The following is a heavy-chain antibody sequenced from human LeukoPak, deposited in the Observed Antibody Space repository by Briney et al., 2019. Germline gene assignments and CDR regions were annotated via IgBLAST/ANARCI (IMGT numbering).Heavy chain of an antibody. CDR2: INHSGST. D-gene: IGHD3-10*01. Sequence: GALRLSFAVYGGXFNCYYWGWIRPPPGKGLEWIGEINHSGSTNYNPSLKSRVTISVDTSKNQFSLKLSSVTAADTAVYYCARGRGYGSGSYCYWGQGTLVTVSS. J-gene: IGHJ4*02. V-gene: IGHV4-34*01. CDR3: ARGRGYGSGSYCY. CDR1: GGXFNCYY.